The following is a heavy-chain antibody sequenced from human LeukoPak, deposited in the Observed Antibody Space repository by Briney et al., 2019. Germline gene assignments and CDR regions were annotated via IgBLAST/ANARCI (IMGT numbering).Heavy chain of an antibody. CDR1: GGSISTYY. V-gene: IGHV4-59*12. CDR3: ASERTDIVVVPAAISYFDY. D-gene: IGHD2-2*01. CDR2: IYYSGST. Sequence: SETLSLTCTVSGGSISTYYWSWIRQPPGKGLEWIGYIYYSGSTNYNPSLKSRVTISLDTSKNQFSLKLNSVTAADTAVYYCASERTDIVVVPAAISYFDYWGQGTLVTVSS. J-gene: IGHJ4*02.